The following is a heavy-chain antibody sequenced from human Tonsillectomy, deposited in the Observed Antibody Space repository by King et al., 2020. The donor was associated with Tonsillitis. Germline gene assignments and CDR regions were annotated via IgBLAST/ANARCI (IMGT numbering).Heavy chain of an antibody. CDR1: GGSISSSSYY. J-gene: IGHJ4*02. V-gene: IGHV4-39*01. CDR2: IYYSGST. Sequence: LQLQESGPGLVKPSETLSLTCTVSGGSISSSSYYWGWIRQPPGKGLEWIGSIYYSGSTYYNPSLKSRVTISVDTSKNQFSLKLSSVTAADTAVYYCATHMVREVIGYDYWGQGTLVTVSS. D-gene: IGHD3-10*01. CDR3: ATHMVREVIGYDY.